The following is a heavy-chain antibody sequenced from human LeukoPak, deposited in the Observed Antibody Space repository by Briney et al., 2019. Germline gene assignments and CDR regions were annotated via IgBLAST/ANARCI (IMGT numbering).Heavy chain of an antibody. J-gene: IGHJ6*02. CDR1: GGTFSSYA. D-gene: IGHD3-22*01. CDR2: IIPIFGTA. CDR3: ARDVQDYYDSSGYPPYYYGMDV. Sequence: SVKVSCKASGGTFSSYAISWVRQAPGQGLEWMGGIIPIFGTANYAQKFQGRVTMTRGTSTSTVYMELSSLRSEDTAVYYCARDVQDYYDSSGYPPYYYGMDVWGQGTTVTVSS. V-gene: IGHV1-69*05.